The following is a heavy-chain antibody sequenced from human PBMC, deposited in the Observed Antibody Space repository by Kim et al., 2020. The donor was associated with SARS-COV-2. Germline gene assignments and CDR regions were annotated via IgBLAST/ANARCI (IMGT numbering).Heavy chain of an antibody. V-gene: IGHV3-15*01. CDR3: TTALWFGEFPDY. J-gene: IGHJ4*02. D-gene: IGHD3-10*01. Sequence: DYAAPVKGRFTISRDDSKNTLYLQMNSLKTEDTAVYYCTTALWFGEFPDYWGQGTLVTVSS.